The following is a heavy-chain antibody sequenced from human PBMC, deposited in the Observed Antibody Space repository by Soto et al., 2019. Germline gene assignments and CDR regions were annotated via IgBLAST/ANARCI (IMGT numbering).Heavy chain of an antibody. CDR2: ISIEKGDT. CDR1: GYSFDTFG. Sequence: QVRVVQSGAEVKKPGASVKVACKASGYSFDTFGMSWVRQAPGQGIEWMGWISIEKGDTNSAQKFQYRVTMTTDTSTSTAYMELRSLTSDDTAVYYCARCYCSVGSCFTCWHFDLWGRGTLVTVSS. V-gene: IGHV1-18*01. J-gene: IGHJ2*01. CDR3: ARCYCSVGSCFTCWHFDL. D-gene: IGHD2-15*01.